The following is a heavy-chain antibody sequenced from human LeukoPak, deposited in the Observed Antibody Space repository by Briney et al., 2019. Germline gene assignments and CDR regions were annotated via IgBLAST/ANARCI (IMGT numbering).Heavy chain of an antibody. D-gene: IGHD1-26*01. CDR1: GGSISSYY. J-gene: IGHJ3*02. V-gene: IGHV4-4*07. Sequence: KPSETLSLTCTVFGGSISSYYWSWIRQPAGKGLEGIGRIYTSGSTNYNPSLKSRVTMSVGTSKNQFSLQLSSVTAADTAVYYCATVGGSYFSGAFDIWGQGTMVTVSS. CDR2: IYTSGST. CDR3: ATVGGSYFSGAFDI.